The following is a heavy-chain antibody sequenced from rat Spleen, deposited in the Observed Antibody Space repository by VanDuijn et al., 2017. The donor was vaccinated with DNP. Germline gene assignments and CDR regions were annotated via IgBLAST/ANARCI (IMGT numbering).Heavy chain of an antibody. D-gene: IGHD1-2*01. CDR1: GFSLSSNG. CDR2: MWSGGGT. Sequence: QVQLKESGPGLVQPSQPLSLTCTVSGFSLSSNGVHWVRQPPGQGLEGVGAMWSGGGTDYNSALKSRLSISRDTSKNQVFLKMNSLQAEDTAIYFCTKSAYSSYSYDWYFDFWGPGTMVTVSS. V-gene: IGHV2-1*01. CDR3: TKSAYSSYSYDWYFDF. J-gene: IGHJ1*01.